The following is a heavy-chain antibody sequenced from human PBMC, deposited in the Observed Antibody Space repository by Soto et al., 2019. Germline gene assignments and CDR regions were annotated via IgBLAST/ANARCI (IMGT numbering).Heavy chain of an antibody. Sequence: QVQLQQWGAGLLKPSETLSLTCAVYGGSFSGYYWSWIRQPPGKGLEWIGEINHSGSTNYNPSLKSRVTISVDTSKNQFSLKLSSVTAADTAVYYCARGRELGWGLDYRGQGTLVTVSS. CDR2: INHSGST. V-gene: IGHV4-34*01. CDR1: GGSFSGYY. J-gene: IGHJ4*02. D-gene: IGHD1-26*01. CDR3: ARGRELGWGLDY.